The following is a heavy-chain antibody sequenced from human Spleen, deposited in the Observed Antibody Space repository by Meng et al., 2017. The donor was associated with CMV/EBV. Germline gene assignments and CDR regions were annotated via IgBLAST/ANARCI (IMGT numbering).Heavy chain of an antibody. CDR1: YTFASYG. Sequence: YTFASYGISWLRPAPGQGLEWMGWISAYNGNTSYAQKLQGRVTMTTDTSPSTAYMELRSLRSDDTTVYYCARDVSHHYDSTYECFDPWGQGTLVTVSS. CDR2: ISAYNGNT. D-gene: IGHD3-22*01. V-gene: IGHV1-18*01. J-gene: IGHJ5*02. CDR3: ARDVSHHYDSTYECFDP.